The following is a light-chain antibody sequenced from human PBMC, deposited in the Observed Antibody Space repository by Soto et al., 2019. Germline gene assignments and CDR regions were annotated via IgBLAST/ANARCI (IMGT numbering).Light chain of an antibody. CDR3: SSFAGGGNPVL. CDR2: EVT. Sequence: QSALTQPPSASGSLGQSVTISCTGTSSDVGGYHDVYWHQQHPGKAPKVMIYEVTKRPPGVPDRFSGSKSGNTASLTVSGLQAEDEADYYCSSFAGGGNPVLLGGGTKLTVL. V-gene: IGLV2-8*01. J-gene: IGLJ2*01. CDR1: SSDVGGYHD.